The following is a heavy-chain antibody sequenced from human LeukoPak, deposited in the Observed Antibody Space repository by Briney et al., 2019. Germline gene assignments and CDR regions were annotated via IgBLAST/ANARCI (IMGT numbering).Heavy chain of an antibody. J-gene: IGHJ6*02. CDR1: GGTFSSYA. CDR3: ARSGQYYYDSSGYFYYGMDV. CDR2: IIPIFGTA. D-gene: IGHD3-22*01. V-gene: IGHV1-69*05. Sequence: VASVKVSCKASGGTFSSYAISWVRQAPGQGLEWMGGIIPIFGTANYAQKFQGRVTITTDTSTSTAYMELRSLRSDDTAVYYCARSGQYYYDSSGYFYYGMDVWGQGTTVTVSS.